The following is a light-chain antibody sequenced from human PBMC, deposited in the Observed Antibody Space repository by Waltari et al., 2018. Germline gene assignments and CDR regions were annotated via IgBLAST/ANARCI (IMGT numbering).Light chain of an antibody. J-gene: IGKJ3*01. V-gene: IGKV4-1*01. CDR1: QSVLYSSNNKNY. CDR2: WAS. CDR3: QQHYSSPFT. Sequence: DIVMTQSPDSLAVSLGERATINCKSSQSVLYSSNNKNYLAWYQQKPGQPPKLLIDWASTRESGVPERFSGSGYGTDFTLTISSLQAEDVAVYYCQQHYSSPFTFGPGTKVDIK.